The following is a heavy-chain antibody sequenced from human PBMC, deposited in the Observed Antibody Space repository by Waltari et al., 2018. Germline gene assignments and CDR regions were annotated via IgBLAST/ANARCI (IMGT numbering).Heavy chain of an antibody. J-gene: IGHJ3*02. V-gene: IGHV4-4*07. CDR3: ARDLIDSMTAFDPSDAFDI. CDR1: GGSISSYY. D-gene: IGHD3-22*01. Sequence: QVQLQASGPGLVKPSETLSLTCTVSGGSISSYYWPWIPQPAGKGLDWIGRIYTSRITYDNPSHKSTVTKSVDTFKNHFSMKLGSVTAADTALDYSARDLIDSMTAFDPSDAFDIWGQGTMVTVSS. CDR2: IYTSRIT.